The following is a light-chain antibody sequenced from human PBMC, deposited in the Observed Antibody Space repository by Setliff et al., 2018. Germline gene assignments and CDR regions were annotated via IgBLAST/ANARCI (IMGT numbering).Light chain of an antibody. V-gene: IGLV2-8*01. CDR1: SSDVGAYNY. CDR2: EVT. J-gene: IGLJ1*01. CDR3: SSYITSSTPPHV. Sequence: QSVLTQPPSASGSPGQSLTISCTGTSSDVGAYNYVSWYQQHPGKAPKLMIYEVTKRPSGVPDRFSGSKSGNTASLTVSGLQADDEADYYCSSYITSSTPPHVFGAGTKVTVL.